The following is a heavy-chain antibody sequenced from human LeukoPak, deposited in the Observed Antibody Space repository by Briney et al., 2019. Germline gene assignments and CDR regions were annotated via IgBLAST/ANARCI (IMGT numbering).Heavy chain of an antibody. Sequence: PGGSLRLSCAASGFTFSSSAMSWVRQAPGKGLEWVSAISNNGGYTYYADSVQGRFTISRDNSKSTLCLQMNSLRAEDTAVYYCAKQLGYCSDSSSYFPYWGPGNLVSVSS. CDR3: AKQLGYCSDSSSYFPY. CDR1: GFTFSSSA. V-gene: IGHV3-23*01. D-gene: IGHD2-15*01. J-gene: IGHJ4*02. CDR2: ISNNGGYT.